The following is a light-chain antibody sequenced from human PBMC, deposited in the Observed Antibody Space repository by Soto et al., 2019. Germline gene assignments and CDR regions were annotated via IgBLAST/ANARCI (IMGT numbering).Light chain of an antibody. V-gene: IGKV3-15*01. Sequence: EIVMTQSPVTLSVSPGERVTLSCRASQSVSSNLAWYQQKPGQAPSLLIYGAFTRATGIPARFSGTGSGTEFTLTISSLQSADFALYYCQQHNDWPLTFGQGTKVDI. CDR3: QQHNDWPLT. CDR2: GAF. CDR1: QSVSSN. J-gene: IGKJ1*01.